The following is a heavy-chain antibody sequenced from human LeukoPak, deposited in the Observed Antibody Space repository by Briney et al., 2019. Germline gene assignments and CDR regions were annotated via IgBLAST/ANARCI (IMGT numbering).Heavy chain of an antibody. CDR3: ARASTGNDY. CDR2: IRNKANSYTT. V-gene: IGHV3-72*01. J-gene: IGHJ4*02. Sequence: PGGSLRLSCAASGFTFNNYWMSWVRQAPGKGLEWVGRIRNKANSYTTEYAASVKGRFTISRDDSNNSLYLQMNSLKTEDTAVYYCARASTGNDYWGQGTLVTVSS. D-gene: IGHD1-14*01. CDR1: GFTFNNYW.